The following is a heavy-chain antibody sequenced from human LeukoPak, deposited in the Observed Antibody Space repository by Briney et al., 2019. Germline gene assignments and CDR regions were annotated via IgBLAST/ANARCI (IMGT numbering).Heavy chain of an antibody. Sequence: GGSLGLSCAASGFAFSSYAMNWVRQVPAKGLEWVSTITGSGGTTYFADSVKGRLTISRDNSKNTLFLQMNSLRAEDTAIYYCAKALSVYYYGMDVWGKGTTVTVSS. J-gene: IGHJ6*04. CDR1: GFAFSSYA. D-gene: IGHD5/OR15-5a*01. CDR2: ITGSGGTT. CDR3: AKALSVYYYGMDV. V-gene: IGHV3-23*01.